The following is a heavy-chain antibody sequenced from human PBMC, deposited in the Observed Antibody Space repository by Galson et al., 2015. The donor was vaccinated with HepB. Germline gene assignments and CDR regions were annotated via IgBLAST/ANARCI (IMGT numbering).Heavy chain of an antibody. D-gene: IGHD6-13*01. J-gene: IGHJ5*02. CDR3: ARHLGSSWDINWFDP. V-gene: IGHV4-59*08. Sequence: ETLSLTCTVSGGSISSYYWSWIRQPPGKGLEWIGYIYYSGSTNYNPSHKSRVTISVDTSKNQFSPKLSSVTAADTAVYYCARHLGSSWDINWFDPWGQGTLVTVSS. CDR2: IYYSGST. CDR1: GGSISSYY.